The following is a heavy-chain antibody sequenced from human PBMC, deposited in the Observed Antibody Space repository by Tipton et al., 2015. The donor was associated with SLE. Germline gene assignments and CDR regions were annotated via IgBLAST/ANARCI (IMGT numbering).Heavy chain of an antibody. CDR3: ARHSSSWTEYYFDY. D-gene: IGHD6-13*01. V-gene: IGHV3-48*04. J-gene: IGHJ4*02. CDR2: ISGSSNTI. CDR1: GFTFNSYS. Sequence: SLRLSCAASGFTFNSYSMNWVRQAPGKGLEWVSYISGSSNTIYYADSVKGRFTISRDNAKNSLYLQMNSLRAEDTALYYCARHSSSWTEYYFDYWGQGTLVTVSS.